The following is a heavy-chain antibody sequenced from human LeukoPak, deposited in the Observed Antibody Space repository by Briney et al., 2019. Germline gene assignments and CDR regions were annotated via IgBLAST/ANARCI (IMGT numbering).Heavy chain of an antibody. V-gene: IGHV1-18*01. CDR2: ISAYNGNT. J-gene: IGHJ4*02. Sequence: GASVKVSCKASGYTFTSYGISWVRQAPGQGLEWMGWISAYNGNTNYAQKLQGRVTMTIDTSTSTAYMELRSLRSDDTAVYYCARDLRDIVVVPAAEYFDYWGQGTQVTVSS. D-gene: IGHD2-2*01. CDR3: ARDLRDIVVVPAAEYFDY. CDR1: GYTFTSYG.